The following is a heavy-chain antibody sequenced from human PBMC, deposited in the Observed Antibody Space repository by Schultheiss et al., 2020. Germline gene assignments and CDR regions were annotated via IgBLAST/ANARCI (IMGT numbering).Heavy chain of an antibody. CDR1: GGSISSSDYF. D-gene: IGHD3-3*01. V-gene: IGHV4-39*01. CDR2: IYFSGST. J-gene: IGHJ6*04. Sequence: SQTLSLTCSVSGGSISSSDYFWAWIRQPPGKDLEYIGSIYFSGSTNYNPSLMSRLTISVDTANNQFSLKLTSVTAADTAVYFCALGSGYYRPRGMDVWGKGTTVTVS. CDR3: ALGSGYYRPRGMDV.